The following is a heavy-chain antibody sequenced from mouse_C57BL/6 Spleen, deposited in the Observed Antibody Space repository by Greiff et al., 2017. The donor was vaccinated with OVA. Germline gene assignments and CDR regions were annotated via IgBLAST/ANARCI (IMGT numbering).Heavy chain of an antibody. J-gene: IGHJ1*03. CDR2: ISYDGSN. V-gene: IGHV3-6*01. Sequence: DVQLQESGPGLVKPSQSLSLTCSVTGYSITSGYYWNWIRQFPGNKLEWMGYISYDGSNNYNPSLKNRISITRDTSKNQFFLKLNSVTTEDTATYYCARDPYWYFDVWGTGTTVTVSS. CDR1: GYSITSGYY. CDR3: ARDPYWYFDV.